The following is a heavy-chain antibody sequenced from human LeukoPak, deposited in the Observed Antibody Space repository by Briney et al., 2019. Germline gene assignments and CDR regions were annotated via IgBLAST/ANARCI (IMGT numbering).Heavy chain of an antibody. V-gene: IGHV1-46*01. D-gene: IGHD3-3*01. CDR1: GYTFTSYY. J-gene: IGHJ4*02. Sequence: GASVKVSCKASGYTFTSYYMHWVRQAPGQGREWMGIINPSGGSTSYAQKFQGRVTMTRDTSTSTVYMELSSLRSEDTAVYYCARAPSATTIFGVVTTDYWGQGTLVTVSS. CDR2: INPSGGST. CDR3: ARAPSATTIFGVVTTDY.